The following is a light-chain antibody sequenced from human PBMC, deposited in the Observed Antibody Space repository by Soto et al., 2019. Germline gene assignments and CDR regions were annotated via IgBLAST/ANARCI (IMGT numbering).Light chain of an antibody. Sequence: EIVLTQSPGTLSLSPGERATLSCRASQSVSSSYLAWYQQKPGQAPSLLIYGASSRATGVPDRFSGSGSGTDFTLIISRLEPEDFAVYYCQQYGSSPTFGQGTKVQIK. CDR1: QSVSSSY. J-gene: IGKJ1*01. V-gene: IGKV3-20*01. CDR2: GAS. CDR3: QQYGSSPT.